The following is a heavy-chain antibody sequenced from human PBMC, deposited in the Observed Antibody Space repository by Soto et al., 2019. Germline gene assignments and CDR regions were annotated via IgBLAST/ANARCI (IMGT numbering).Heavy chain of an antibody. Sequence: SETLSLTCTVSGGSISSYYWSWIRQPAGKGLEWIGRIYTSGSTNYNPSLKSRVTMSVDTSKNQFSLKLSSVTAADTAVYYCARDGGKVTNQPYYFDYWGQGTLVTVSS. CDR2: IYTSGST. V-gene: IGHV4-4*07. CDR1: GGSISSYY. D-gene: IGHD2-2*01. CDR3: ARDGGKVTNQPYYFDY. J-gene: IGHJ4*02.